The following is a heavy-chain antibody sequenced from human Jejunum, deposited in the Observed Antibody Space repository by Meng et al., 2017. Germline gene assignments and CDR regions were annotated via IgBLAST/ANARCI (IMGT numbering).Heavy chain of an antibody. J-gene: IGHJ4*02. CDR3: ARGSKYSSGYDYLDS. V-gene: IGHV4-4*07. Sequence: QVQLRGSGPGLVKPSATVSLTCTFFGGSISNYYWGWIRQPVGKGLEWIGRMSGSGYTKYNPSLKSRVTMSVDPSKDQFSLKLTSVSAADTAVYYCARGSKYSSGYDYLDSWGQGTLVTVSS. CDR1: GGSISNYY. CDR2: MSGSGYT. D-gene: IGHD3-22*01.